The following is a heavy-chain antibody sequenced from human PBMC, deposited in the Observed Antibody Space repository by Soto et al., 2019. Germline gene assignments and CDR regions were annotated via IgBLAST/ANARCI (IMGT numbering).Heavy chain of an antibody. CDR3: ARGRPCSGDLVGCYYYYYGMDV. CDR2: IIPIFGTA. Sequence: GASVKVSCKASGGTFSSYAISWVRQAPGQGLEWMGGIIPIFGTANYAQKFQGRVTITADESTSTAYMELSSLRSEDTAVYYCARGRPCSGDLVGCYYYYYGMDVWGQGTTVTVSS. V-gene: IGHV1-69*13. J-gene: IGHJ6*02. D-gene: IGHD6-19*01. CDR1: GGTFSSYA.